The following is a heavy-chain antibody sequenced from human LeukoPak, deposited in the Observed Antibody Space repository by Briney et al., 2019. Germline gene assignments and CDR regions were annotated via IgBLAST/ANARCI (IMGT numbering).Heavy chain of an antibody. Sequence: GGSLRLSCAASGFTFSSYSMNWVRQAPGKGLEWVSSISTSSSYIHYADSVKGRFTISRDNAKNSLYLQMNSLRAEDTAIYYCARAPYDILTGYSGYFDYWGQGTLVTVSS. V-gene: IGHV3-21*01. J-gene: IGHJ4*02. D-gene: IGHD3-9*01. CDR1: GFTFSSYS. CDR2: ISTSSSYI. CDR3: ARAPYDILTGYSGYFDY.